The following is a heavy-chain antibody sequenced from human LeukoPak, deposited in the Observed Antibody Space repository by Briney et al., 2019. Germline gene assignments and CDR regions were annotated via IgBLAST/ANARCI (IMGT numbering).Heavy chain of an antibody. CDR2: ITGSGGRT. CDR1: TFTFSSYN. CDR3: AKEYTGTFSPFPSYFDN. V-gene: IGHV3-23*01. J-gene: IGHJ4*02. D-gene: IGHD1-26*01. Sequence: GGSLRLSCAASTFTFSSYNMNWVRQAPGKGLEWVSAITGSGGRTYYADSVKGRFTISRDNSKNTLYLQMNSLRAEDTAIYYCAKEYTGTFSPFPSYFDNWGQGTLVTVSS.